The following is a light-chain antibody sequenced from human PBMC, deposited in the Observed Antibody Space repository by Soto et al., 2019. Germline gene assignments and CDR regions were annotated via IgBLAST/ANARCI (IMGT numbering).Light chain of an antibody. CDR1: QSVGNNY. CDR2: DAS. J-gene: IGKJ3*01. Sequence: EIVLTQSPGTLSFSPGERATLSCRASQSVGNNYLAWYQQRPGQAPRLLIYDASNRATGIPARFSGSGSGTDFTLTISSLEPEDFAVYYCQQRSNWPPIFTFGPGTKVDIK. V-gene: IGKV3-11*01. CDR3: QQRSNWPPIFT.